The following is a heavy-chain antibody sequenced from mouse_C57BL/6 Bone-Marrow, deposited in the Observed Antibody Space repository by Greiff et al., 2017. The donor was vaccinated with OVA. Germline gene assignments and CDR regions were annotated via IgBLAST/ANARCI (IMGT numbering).Heavy chain of an antibody. D-gene: IGHD1-1*01. CDR3: AGYYYGSRTGYFDV. CDR1: GYSFTGYY. J-gene: IGHJ1*03. CDR2: INPSTGGT. Sequence: EVMLVESGPELVKPGASVKISCKASGYSFTGYYMNWVKQSPEKSLEWIGEINPSTGGTTYNQKFKAKATLTVDKSSSTAYMQLKSLTSEDSAVYYCAGYYYGSRTGYFDVWGTGTTVTVSS. V-gene: IGHV1-42*01.